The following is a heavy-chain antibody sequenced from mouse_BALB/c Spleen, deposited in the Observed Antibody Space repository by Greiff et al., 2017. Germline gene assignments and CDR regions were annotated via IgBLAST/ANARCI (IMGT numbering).Heavy chain of an antibody. V-gene: IGHV5-17*02. CDR1: GFTFSSFG. Sequence: EVKLVESGGGLVQPGGSRKLSCAASGFTFSSFGMHWVRQAPEKGLEWVAYISSGSSTIYYADTVKGRFTISRDNPKNTLFLQMTSLRSEDTAMYYCARGDGYYLYSIDYWGQGTSVTVSS. CDR2: ISSGSSTI. J-gene: IGHJ4*01. CDR3: ARGDGYYLYSIDY. D-gene: IGHD2-3*01.